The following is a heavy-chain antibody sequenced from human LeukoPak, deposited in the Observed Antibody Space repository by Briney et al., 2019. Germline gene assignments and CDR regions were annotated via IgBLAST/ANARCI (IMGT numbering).Heavy chain of an antibody. J-gene: IGHJ3*02. D-gene: IGHD3-22*01. V-gene: IGHV1-69*13. CDR1: GGTFSSYA. Sequence: ASVKVSCKASGGTFSSYAISWVRQAPGQGLEWMGRIIPIFGTANYAQKFQGRVTITADESTSTAYMELSSLRSEDTAVYYCARVYSSGYYRLSLDAFDIWGQGTMVTVSS. CDR2: IIPIFGTA. CDR3: ARVYSSGYYRLSLDAFDI.